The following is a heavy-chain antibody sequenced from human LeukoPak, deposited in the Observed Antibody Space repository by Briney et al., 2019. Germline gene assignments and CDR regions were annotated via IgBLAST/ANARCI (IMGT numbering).Heavy chain of an antibody. Sequence: PSETLSLTCAVYGGSFSGYYWSWIRQPPGKGLEWIGEINHSGGTNYNPSLKSRVTISVDTSKNQFSLKLSSVTAADTAVYYCARVGSGYDDYWGQGTLVTVSS. J-gene: IGHJ4*02. CDR1: GGSFSGYY. CDR3: ARVGSGYDDY. CDR2: INHSGGT. D-gene: IGHD5-12*01. V-gene: IGHV4-34*01.